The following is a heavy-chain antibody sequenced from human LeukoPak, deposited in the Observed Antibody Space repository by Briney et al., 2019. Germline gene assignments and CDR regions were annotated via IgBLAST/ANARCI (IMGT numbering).Heavy chain of an antibody. Sequence: GGSLRLSCAASGFTVSSNYMSWVRQAPGKGLEWVSAIYSGGSTYYAYSGKVRFTISRDNSKNTLYLQMNSRRAEDTAVYYCARAYDSSGYYHYWGQGTLVTVST. CDR1: GFTVSSNY. CDR2: IYSGGST. D-gene: IGHD3-22*01. J-gene: IGHJ4*02. CDR3: ARAYDSSGYYHY. V-gene: IGHV3-53*01.